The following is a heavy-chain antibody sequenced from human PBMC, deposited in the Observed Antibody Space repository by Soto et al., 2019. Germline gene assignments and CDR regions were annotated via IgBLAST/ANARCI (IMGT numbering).Heavy chain of an antibody. J-gene: IGHJ4*02. CDR1: GFTVSSNY. CDR2: IYSGGST. V-gene: IGHV3-53*01. D-gene: IGHD3-3*01. Sequence: GGSLRLSCAASGFTVSSNYMSWVRQAPGKGLEWVSVIYSGGSTYYADSVNGRFTISRDNSKNTLYLQMNSLRVEDTAVYYCAKVAKSGVVIEYFDSWGQGSLVTVSS. CDR3: AKVAKSGVVIEYFDS.